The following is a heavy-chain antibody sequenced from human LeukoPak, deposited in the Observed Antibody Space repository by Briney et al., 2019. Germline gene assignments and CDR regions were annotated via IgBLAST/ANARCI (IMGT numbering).Heavy chain of an antibody. V-gene: IGHV3-43*01. J-gene: IGHJ4*02. CDR3: ARDGYTAMGNYFDY. CDR1: GFTFDDYT. D-gene: IGHD5-18*01. CDR2: ISWDGGST. Sequence: GGSLRLSCAASGFTFDDYTMHWVRQAPGKGLEWVSLISWDGGSTYYADSVKGRFTISRDNSKNSLYLQMNSLRAEDTAVYYCARDGYTAMGNYFDYWGQGTLVTVSS.